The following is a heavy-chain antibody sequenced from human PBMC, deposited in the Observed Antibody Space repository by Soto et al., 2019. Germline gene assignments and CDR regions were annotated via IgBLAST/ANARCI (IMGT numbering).Heavy chain of an antibody. CDR2: IIPIFGTA. CDR1: GGTFSSYA. CDR3: ARDESKGIAAAGPFDY. Sequence: QVQLVQSGAEVKKPGSSVKVSCKASGGTFSSYAISWVRQAPGQGLEWMGGIIPIFGTANYAQKFQGRVTITADESTSTAYRGLSSLRSENTAVYYCARDESKGIAAAGPFDYWGQGTMVNVSS. V-gene: IGHV1-69*12. D-gene: IGHD6-13*01. J-gene: IGHJ4*02.